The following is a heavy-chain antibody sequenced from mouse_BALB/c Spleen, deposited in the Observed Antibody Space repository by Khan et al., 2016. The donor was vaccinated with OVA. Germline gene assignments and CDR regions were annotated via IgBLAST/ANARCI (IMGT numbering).Heavy chain of an antibody. CDR3: AEGGAAYYRGAGGAMEY. J-gene: IGHJ4*01. CDR1: GYTFTTAG. Sequence: QIQLVQSGPELKKPGETVRISCKASGYTFTTAGIQWVQKMPGKGLKWIGWINTHSGVPKYAEDFKGRFAFSLEISVSTTYLQITNLNNEDTATDFCAEGGAAYYRGAGGAMEYWGQGTSVTVSS. D-gene: IGHD2-12*01. V-gene: IGHV9-4*02. CDR2: INTHSGVP.